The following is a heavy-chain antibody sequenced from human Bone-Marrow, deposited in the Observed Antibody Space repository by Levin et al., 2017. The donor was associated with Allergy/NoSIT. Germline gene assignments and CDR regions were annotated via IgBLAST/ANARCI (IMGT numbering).Heavy chain of an antibody. D-gene: IGHD3-3*01. Sequence: SCAASGFSFSDYAMNWVRQAPGKGLEWVSVISGGGGIIYYADSVKGRFTISRDKSKNTLSLQMNSLRAEDTAKYYCAKVEVSSIHYEGMDVWGQGTTVTVSS. CDR1: GFSFSDYA. CDR3: AKVEVSSIHYEGMDV. J-gene: IGHJ6*02. V-gene: IGHV3-23*01. CDR2: ISGGGGII.